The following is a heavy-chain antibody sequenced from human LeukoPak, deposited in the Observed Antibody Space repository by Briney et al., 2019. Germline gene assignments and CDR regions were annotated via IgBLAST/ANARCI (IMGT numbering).Heavy chain of an antibody. CDR1: GGTFSNYA. Sequence: SVNVSCKASGGTFSNYAISWVRQAPGQGLEWMGGVIPIFVKANYEQKFQGRVPITTEDYKSTAYMELSSLRSEDTAVYYCARVCSSTSCYGAFDIWGQGTMVTVSS. D-gene: IGHD2-2*01. CDR2: VIPIFVKA. J-gene: IGHJ3*02. CDR3: ARVCSSTSCYGAFDI. V-gene: IGHV1-69*05.